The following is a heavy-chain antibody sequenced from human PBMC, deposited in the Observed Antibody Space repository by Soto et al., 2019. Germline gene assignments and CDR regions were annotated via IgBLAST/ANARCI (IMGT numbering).Heavy chain of an antibody. V-gene: IGHV4-59*01. D-gene: IGHD1-1*01. CDR1: GGSINSYY. CDR2: IYYSGST. J-gene: IGHJ6*02. Sequence: TLSLTCSVFGGSINSYYWSWIRQPPGKGLEWIGYIYYSGSTNYNPSLKSRVTISVDTSKNQFSLKLSSVTAADTAVYYCARHQRIGGLDVWGQGTTVTVYS. CDR3: ARHQRIGGLDV.